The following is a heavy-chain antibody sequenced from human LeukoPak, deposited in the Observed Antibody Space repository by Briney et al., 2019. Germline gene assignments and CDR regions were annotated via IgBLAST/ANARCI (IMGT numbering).Heavy chain of an antibody. D-gene: IGHD3-10*01. J-gene: IGHJ4*02. CDR3: ANTPASHYYGSGSLDY. Sequence: GGSLRLSCAVSGFTFSSYGMHWVRQAAGKGLEWVAVISYDGSNNYYADSVKGRFTICRDNSKNTLYLQMNSLRAEDTAVDYCANTPASHYYGSGSLDYWGQGTLVTVSS. V-gene: IGHV3-30*18. CDR1: GFTFSSYG. CDR2: ISYDGSNN.